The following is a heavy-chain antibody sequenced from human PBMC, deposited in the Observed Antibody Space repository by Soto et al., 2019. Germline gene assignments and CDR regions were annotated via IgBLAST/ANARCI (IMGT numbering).Heavy chain of an antibody. CDR1: GGSISSGGYS. Sequence: PSETLSLTCAVSGGSISSGGYSWSWIRQPPGKGLEWIGYMYHSGSTNYNPSLKSRVTISVDTSKNQFSLKLSSVTAADTAVYYCAAQSPQYYDFWSGYFPHAPRSDYYYGMDVWGQGTTVTVSS. V-gene: IGHV4-30-2*02. J-gene: IGHJ6*02. D-gene: IGHD3-3*01. CDR3: AAQSPQYYDFWSGYFPHAPRSDYYYGMDV. CDR2: MYHSGST.